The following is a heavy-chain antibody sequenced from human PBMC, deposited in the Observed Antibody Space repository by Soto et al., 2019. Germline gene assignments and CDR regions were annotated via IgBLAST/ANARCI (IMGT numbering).Heavy chain of an antibody. D-gene: IGHD3-16*01. J-gene: IGHJ4*02. CDR3: ARSQRGRTAFTFDY. CDR2: IYYSGTT. Sequence: PSETLSLTCAVSVDSVSNDNYYWSWIRQPPGKGLEWIGYIYYSGTTNYNSYLKSRLSLSVDMSKNQFSLKLASVTAADTAVYFCARSQRGRTAFTFDYWGQGALVTVSS. CDR1: VDSVSNDNYY. V-gene: IGHV4-61*01.